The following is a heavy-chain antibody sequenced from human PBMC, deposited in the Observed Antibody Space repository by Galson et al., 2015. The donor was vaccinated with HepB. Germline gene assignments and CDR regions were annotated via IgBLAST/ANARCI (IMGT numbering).Heavy chain of an antibody. V-gene: IGHV4-34*01. CDR2: INHSGST. CDR1: GGSFSGYY. CDR3: ARVFSRGWFDP. Sequence: SETLSLTCAVYGGSFSGYYWSWIRQPPGKGLEWIGEINHSGSTNYNPSLKSRVTISVDTSKNQFSLKLSSVTAADTAVYYCARVFSRGWFDPWGQGTLVTVSS. D-gene: IGHD2-21*01. J-gene: IGHJ5*02.